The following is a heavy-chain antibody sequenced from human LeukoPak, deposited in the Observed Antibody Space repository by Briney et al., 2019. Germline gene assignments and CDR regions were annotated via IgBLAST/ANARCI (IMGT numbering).Heavy chain of an antibody. CDR3: ARDGRRPVDY. CDR1: GLTFSSYW. D-gene: IGHD1-14*01. CDR2: IKQDGSEK. V-gene: IGHV3-7*01. J-gene: IGHJ4*02. Sequence: GGSLRLSCAASGLTFSSYWMSWVRQAPGKGLEWVANIKQDGSEKYYVDSVKGRFTISRDNAKNSLYLQMNSLRAEDTAVYYCARDGRRPVDYWGQGTLVTVSS.